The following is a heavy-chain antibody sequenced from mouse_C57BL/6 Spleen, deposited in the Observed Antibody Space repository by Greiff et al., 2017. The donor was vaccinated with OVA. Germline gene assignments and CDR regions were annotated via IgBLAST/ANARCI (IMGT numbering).Heavy chain of an antibody. CDR2: ISSGSSTI. Sequence: DVKLVESGGGLVKPGGSLKLSCAASGFTFSDYGMHWVRQAPEKGLEWVAYISSGSSTIYYADTVKGRFTISRDNAKNTLFLQMTSLRSEDTAMYYCARPPYGSSPYYAMDYCGQKTSVTVSS. V-gene: IGHV5-17*01. CDR3: ARPPYGSSPYYAMDY. J-gene: IGHJ4*01. CDR1: GFTFSDYG. D-gene: IGHD1-1*01.